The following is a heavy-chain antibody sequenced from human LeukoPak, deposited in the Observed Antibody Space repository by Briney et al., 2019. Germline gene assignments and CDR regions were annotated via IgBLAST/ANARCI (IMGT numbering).Heavy chain of an antibody. CDR2: IHTSGTT. Sequence: SETLSLTCTVSGGSMRSFYWSFIRQPAGKGLEWIGRIHTSGTTWYNASLKSRVTMSVDTSKNQSSLNLRSVTAADTAVYYCATTWAASGAQYFQHWGQGTLVTVSS. V-gene: IGHV4-4*07. D-gene: IGHD2-15*01. CDR3: ATTWAASGAQYFQH. J-gene: IGHJ1*01. CDR1: GGSMRSFY.